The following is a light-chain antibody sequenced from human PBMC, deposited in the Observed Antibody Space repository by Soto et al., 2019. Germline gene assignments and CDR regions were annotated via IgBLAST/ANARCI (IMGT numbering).Light chain of an antibody. Sequence: VLTRSPGTVSLCLGEGAKLSCRASQSGSNNYLAWYQQKPGQAPRLLIYGASNRATGIPDRFSGSGSGTDFTLTISRREPAEFAVYYCKQYGSSGTFGPGTKVDIK. J-gene: IGKJ1*01. CDR2: GAS. V-gene: IGKV3-20*01. CDR1: QSGSNNY. CDR3: KQYGSSGT.